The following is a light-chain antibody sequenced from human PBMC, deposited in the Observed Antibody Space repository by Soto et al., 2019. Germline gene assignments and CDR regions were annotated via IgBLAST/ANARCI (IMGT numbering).Light chain of an antibody. J-gene: IGKJ1*01. Sequence: EIVMTQSPATLSVSPGERATLSCRASQSVSSNLAWYQQKPGQAPRLLIYGASTRATGIPARFSGSGSGTDFPLTISSLQFEDFAVYYCQQYNNWGTFGQGTKVEIK. CDR1: QSVSSN. CDR3: QQYNNWGT. V-gene: IGKV3-15*01. CDR2: GAS.